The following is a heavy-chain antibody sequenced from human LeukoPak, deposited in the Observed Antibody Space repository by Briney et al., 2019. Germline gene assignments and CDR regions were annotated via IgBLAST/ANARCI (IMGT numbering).Heavy chain of an antibody. J-gene: IGHJ4*02. CDR3: AGAEGFSNKRLDY. V-gene: IGHV1-46*01. Sequence: ASVKVSCKASGYTFTSFHMHWVRQAPGQGLEWMGIINPSGGGTSYPQKFQGRVTMTRDTSTSTVYMELSSLRSEDTAVYYCAGAEGFSNKRLDYWGQGTLVTVSS. CDR2: INPSGGGT. D-gene: IGHD6-13*01. CDR1: GYTFTSFH.